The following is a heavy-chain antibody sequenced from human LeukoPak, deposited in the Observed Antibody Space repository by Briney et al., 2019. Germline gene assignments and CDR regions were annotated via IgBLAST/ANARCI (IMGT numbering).Heavy chain of an antibody. D-gene: IGHD4/OR15-4a*01. J-gene: IGHJ4*02. CDR2: IFPDGRT. CDR3: ARTNPVYGDFDY. Sequence: PGGSLRLSCAASGLTVTDNYFSGVRQAPGKGLECVSVIFPDGRTYHADSVKGHFTIARDRHKNTLLLQMNSLRADDTALYHCARTNPVYGDFDYWGQGILVTVSS. CDR1: GLTVTDNY. V-gene: IGHV3-53*01.